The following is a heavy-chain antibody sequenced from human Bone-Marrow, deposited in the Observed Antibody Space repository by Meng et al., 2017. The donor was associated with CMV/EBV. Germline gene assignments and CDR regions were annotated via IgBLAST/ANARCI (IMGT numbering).Heavy chain of an antibody. V-gene: IGHV4-39*07. Sequence: ESLKISCTVSGGSISSYYWGWIRQPPGKGLQWIGIAYYSGNTYYNPSLKSRVTISVDTSKNQFSLKLRSMTAADTAVYYCASPMVREGYIDYWGQGTLVTVSS. D-gene: IGHD3-10*01. CDR3: ASPMVREGYIDY. J-gene: IGHJ4*02. CDR2: AYYSGNT. CDR1: GGSISSYY.